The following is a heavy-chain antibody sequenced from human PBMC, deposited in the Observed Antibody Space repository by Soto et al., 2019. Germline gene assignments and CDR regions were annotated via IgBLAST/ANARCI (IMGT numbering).Heavy chain of an antibody. Sequence: PSETLSLTCTVSGGSISSGGYYWSWIRQHPGKGLEWIGYIYYSGSTYYNPSLKSRVTISVDTSKNQFSLKLSSVTAADTAVYYCAREGSYGYYSANWFDPWGQGTLVNVSS. V-gene: IGHV4-31*03. CDR2: IYYSGST. J-gene: IGHJ5*02. CDR1: GGSISSGGYY. CDR3: AREGSYGYYSANWFDP. D-gene: IGHD5-18*01.